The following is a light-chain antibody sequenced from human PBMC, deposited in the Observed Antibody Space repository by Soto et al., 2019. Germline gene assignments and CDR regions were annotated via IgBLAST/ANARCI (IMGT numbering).Light chain of an antibody. J-gene: IGKJ1*01. CDR1: QSISSY. V-gene: IGKV1-39*01. CDR2: AAS. CDR3: QQSYSTPRT. Sequence: DIQMTQSPSSVSASVWDRVTITCRASQSISSYLNWYQQKPGKAPKLLIYAASSLQSGVPSRFSGSGSGTDFTLTISSLQPEDFATYYCQQSYSTPRTFGQGTKVDIK.